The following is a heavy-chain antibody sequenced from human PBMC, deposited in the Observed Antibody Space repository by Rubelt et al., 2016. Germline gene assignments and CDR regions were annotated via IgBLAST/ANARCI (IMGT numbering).Heavy chain of an antibody. V-gene: IGHV4-39*07. D-gene: IGHD2-15*01. CDR3: AIARRVCSGGSCYWGLVDY. CDR2: IHYSGTS. J-gene: IGHJ4*02. Sequence: QMQLQESGPGLVRPSETLSLTCTISRGSVTTGAHYLGWIRQPPGKRLGWIGSIHYSGTSIYNPSLQSPVTLSVDTSKNQFTLHLTSVTAADTAVYYCAIARRVCSGGSCYWGLVDYWGQGTLVTVSS. CDR1: RGSVTTGAHY.